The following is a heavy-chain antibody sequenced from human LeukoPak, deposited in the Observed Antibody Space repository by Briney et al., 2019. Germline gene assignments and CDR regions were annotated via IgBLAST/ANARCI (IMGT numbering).Heavy chain of an antibody. CDR2: ITTSSRDK. V-gene: IGHV3-48*02. J-gene: IGHJ3*02. Sequence: PGGSLRLSCAASGFNFNTYSMNWVRQAPGKGLEWISYITTSSRDKNYAESVKGRFTIARDNAKNSLYMQMNSLRDDDTAVYYCAAEGRHAFEMWGQGTLVTVSS. CDR3: AAEGRHAFEM. CDR1: GFNFNTYS.